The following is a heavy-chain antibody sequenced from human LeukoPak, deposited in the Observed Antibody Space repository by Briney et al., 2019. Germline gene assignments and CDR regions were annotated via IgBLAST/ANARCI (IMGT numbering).Heavy chain of an antibody. Sequence: GGSLRLSCAASGFTFSSYGMHWVRQAPGKGLEWVAFIRYDGSNKYYADSVKGRFTISRDNSKNTLYLQMNSLRAEDTAVYYCAKDLNSSSWYRGLDYFGYWGQGTLVTVSS. CDR2: IRYDGSNK. V-gene: IGHV3-30*02. D-gene: IGHD6-13*01. J-gene: IGHJ4*02. CDR3: AKDLNSSSWYRGLDYFGY. CDR1: GFTFSSYG.